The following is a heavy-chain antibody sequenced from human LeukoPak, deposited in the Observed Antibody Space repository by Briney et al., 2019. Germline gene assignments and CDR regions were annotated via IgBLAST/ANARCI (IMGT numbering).Heavy chain of an antibody. CDR2: INHSGIS. CDR3: ARVRSFPDTPRGV. J-gene: IGHJ4*02. D-gene: IGHD2-8*02. V-gene: IGHV4-34*01. Sequence: SETLTLTCGVYGLAFSSYSWSWIRQPPGKGLEWIGEINHSGISIYNPYLKSRVTTTVDTSKNQYSLNLSFVTAADAAVYYCARVRSFPDTPRGVWGQGTLVTVSS. CDR1: GLAFSSYS.